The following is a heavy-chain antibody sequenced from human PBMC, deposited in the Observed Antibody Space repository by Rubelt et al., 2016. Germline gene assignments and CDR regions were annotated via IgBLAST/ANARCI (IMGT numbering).Heavy chain of an antibody. CDR2: IYYSGST. CDR3: ARGGDGSGSQDY. Sequence: QVQLQESGPGLVKPSQTLSLTCTVSGGSISSGGYYWSWIRQHPGKGLERIGYIYYSGSTYYNPSPKGRVTISGETSKNQCAMKLSAVTAADTAVYYCARGGDGSGSQDYWGQGTLVTVSS. V-gene: IGHV4-31*03. D-gene: IGHD3-10*01. CDR1: GGSISSGGYY. J-gene: IGHJ4*02.